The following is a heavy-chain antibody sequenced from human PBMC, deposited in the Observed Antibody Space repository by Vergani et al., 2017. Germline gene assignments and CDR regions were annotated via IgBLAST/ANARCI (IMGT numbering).Heavy chain of an antibody. CDR2: IIPILLLA. CDR3: ARAYDSSGPTRAFDI. J-gene: IGHJ3*02. V-gene: IGHV1-69*04. Sequence: VQLVPSGAEVKKPGSSVKVSCKASGGTFSSYAISWVRQAPGQGLEWMGRIIPILLLANYAQKCQGRVTITADKSTSTAYMELSSLRSEDTAVYYCARAYDSSGPTRAFDIWGHRTMVTVSS. CDR1: GGTFSSYA. D-gene: IGHD3-22*01.